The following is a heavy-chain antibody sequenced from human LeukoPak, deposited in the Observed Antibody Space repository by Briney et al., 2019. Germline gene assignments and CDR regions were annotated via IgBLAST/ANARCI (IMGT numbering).Heavy chain of an antibody. CDR1: GFTFSSYS. D-gene: IGHD3-22*01. Sequence: GGSLRLSCAASGFTFSSYSMNWVRQAPGKGLEWVSSISSSSSYIYYADSVKGRFTISRDNAKNSLYLQMNSLRAEDTAVYYCAREPDHYYDSSGYSDYFDYWGQGTLVTVSS. J-gene: IGHJ4*02. CDR2: ISSSSSYI. V-gene: IGHV3-21*01. CDR3: AREPDHYYDSSGYSDYFDY.